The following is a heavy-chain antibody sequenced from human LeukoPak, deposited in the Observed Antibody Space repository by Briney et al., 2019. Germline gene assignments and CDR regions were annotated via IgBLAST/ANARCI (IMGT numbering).Heavy chain of an antibody. CDR1: NGSISGGGYS. J-gene: IGHJ4*02. CDR3: ARVNYYASGTSAGFDY. V-gene: IGHV4-30-2*01. D-gene: IGHD3-10*01. CDR2: ISHSGST. Sequence: PSETLSLTCTVSNGSISGGGYSWSWIRQPPGKGLEWLGYISHSGSTYYKSSLQNRITMSVDRSKNQFSLKVTSVTAADTALYFCARVNYYASGTSAGFDYWGQGILVAVSS.